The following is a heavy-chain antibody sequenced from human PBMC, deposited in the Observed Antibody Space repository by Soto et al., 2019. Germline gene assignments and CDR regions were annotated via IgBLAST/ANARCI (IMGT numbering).Heavy chain of an antibody. CDR1: GFTFSSYG. Sequence: QVQLVESGGGVVQPGRSLRLSCAASGFTFSSYGMHWVRQAPGKGLEWVAVISYDGSNKYYADSVKGRFTISRDNSKNTXXLXMXXLRAEDTAVYYCAKDLAPNIVLVPAALPAYYGMDVWGQGTTVTVSS. J-gene: IGHJ6*02. V-gene: IGHV3-30*18. CDR2: ISYDGSNK. D-gene: IGHD2-2*01. CDR3: AKDLAPNIVLVPAALPAYYGMDV.